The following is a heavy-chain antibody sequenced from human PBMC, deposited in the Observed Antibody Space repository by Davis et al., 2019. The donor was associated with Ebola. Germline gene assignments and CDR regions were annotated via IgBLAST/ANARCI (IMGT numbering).Heavy chain of an antibody. CDR1: GYTFTSYY. J-gene: IGHJ4*02. D-gene: IGHD3-3*01. Sequence: ASVKVSCKASGYTFTSYYMHWVRQAPGQGLEWMGIINPSGGSTSYAQKFQGRVTMTRDTSTSTVYMELSSLRSEDTAVYYCARDSRRAGFGVVIDYWGQGTLVTVSS. CDR3: ARDSRRAGFGVVIDY. V-gene: IGHV1-46*01. CDR2: INPSGGST.